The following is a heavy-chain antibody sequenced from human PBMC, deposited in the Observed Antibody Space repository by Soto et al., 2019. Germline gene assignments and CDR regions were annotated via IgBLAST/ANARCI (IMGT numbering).Heavy chain of an antibody. CDR1: GFTFTSYG. V-gene: IGHV3-33*01. D-gene: IGHD6-13*01. CDR3: SIAAAAEGPNWFDP. Sequence: PGGXLRLSCAASGFTFTSYGMHWVRQAPGKGLGWVAVIWYDGSNKYYADSVKGRFTISRDNSKNTLYLQMNSLRAEDTAVYYCSIAAAAEGPNWFDPWGQGTLVTVSS. CDR2: IWYDGSNK. J-gene: IGHJ5*02.